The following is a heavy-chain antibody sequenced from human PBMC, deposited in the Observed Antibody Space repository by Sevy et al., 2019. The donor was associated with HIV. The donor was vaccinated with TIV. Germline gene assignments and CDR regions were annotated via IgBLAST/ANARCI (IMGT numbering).Heavy chain of an antibody. V-gene: IGHV1-2*02. CDR1: GYTFTGYY. Sequence: ASVKVSCKASGYTFTGYYMHWVRQAPGQGLEWMGWINPNSGGTNYAQKFQGRVTMTRDTSISTAYMELSRLRSDDTAVYYCGRGLSFWSGLDYWGQGTLVTVSS. CDR2: INPNSGGT. J-gene: IGHJ4*02. CDR3: GRGLSFWSGLDY. D-gene: IGHD3-3*01.